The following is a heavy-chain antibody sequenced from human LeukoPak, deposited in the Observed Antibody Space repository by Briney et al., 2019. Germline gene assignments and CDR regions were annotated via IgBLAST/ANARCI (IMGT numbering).Heavy chain of an antibody. V-gene: IGHV3-48*03. CDR2: ISSSGSTI. J-gene: IGHJ4*02. CDR3: ARLKRGYSYGDRRPVPSPLDY. D-gene: IGHD5-18*01. CDR1: GFTFSSYE. Sequence: GGSLRLSCAASGFTFSSYEMNWVRQAPGKGLEWVSYISSSGSTIYYADSVKGRFTISRDNAKNSLYLRMNSLRAEDTAVYYCARLKRGYSYGDRRPVPSPLDYWGQGTLVTVSS.